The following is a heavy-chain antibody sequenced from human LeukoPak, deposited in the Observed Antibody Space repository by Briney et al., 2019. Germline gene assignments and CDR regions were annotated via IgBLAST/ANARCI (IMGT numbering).Heavy chain of an antibody. J-gene: IGHJ3*02. CDR1: GGSISSYY. V-gene: IGHV4-4*07. CDR3: ARAGYSGSYPDAFDI. Sequence: SETLSLTCTVSGGSISSYYWSWIRQPAGKGLEWIGRIYTSGSTNYNPSLKSRVTISVDTSKNQFSLKLSSVTAADTAVYYCARAGYSGSYPDAFDIWGQGTMVTVSS. D-gene: IGHD1-26*01. CDR2: IYTSGST.